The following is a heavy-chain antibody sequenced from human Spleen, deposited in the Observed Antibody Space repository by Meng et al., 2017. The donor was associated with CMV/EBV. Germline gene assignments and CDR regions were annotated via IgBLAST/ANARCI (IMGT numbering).Heavy chain of an antibody. CDR2: IYYSGST. Sequence: GSLRLSCTVSGGSISSYYWSWIRQPPGKGLEWIGYIYYSGSTNYNPSLKSRVTISVDTSKNQFSLQLNSVTPEDTAVYYCAREYCSSTSCYQDFDYWGQGTLVTVSS. CDR3: AREYCSSTSCYQDFDY. V-gene: IGHV4-59*12. J-gene: IGHJ4*02. D-gene: IGHD2-2*01. CDR1: GGSISSYY.